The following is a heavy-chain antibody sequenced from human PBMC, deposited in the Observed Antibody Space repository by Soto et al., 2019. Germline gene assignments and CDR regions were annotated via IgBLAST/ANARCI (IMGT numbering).Heavy chain of an antibody. CDR3: AREYYYDSSGSYTGAHYYYYYGMDV. D-gene: IGHD3-22*01. Sequence: ASVKVSCKASGYTFTFYAMHWVRQAPGQGLEWMGWINPNSGGTNYAQKFQGWVTMTRDTSISTAYMELSRLRSDDTAVYYCAREYYYDSSGSYTGAHYYYYYGMDVWGQGTTVTVSS. J-gene: IGHJ6*02. V-gene: IGHV1-2*04. CDR1: GYTFTFYA. CDR2: INPNSGGT.